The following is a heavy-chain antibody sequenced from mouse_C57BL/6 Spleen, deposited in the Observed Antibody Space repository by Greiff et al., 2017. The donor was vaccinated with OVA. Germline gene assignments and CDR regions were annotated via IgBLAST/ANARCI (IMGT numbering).Heavy chain of an antibody. CDR2: ISDGGSYT. J-gene: IGHJ1*03. Sequence: EVKLMESGGGLVKPGGSLKLSCAASGFTFSSYAMSWVRQTPEKRLEWVATISDGGSYTYYPDNVKGRFTISRDNAKNNLYLQMSHLKSEDTAMYYCARGGDFSTIVTTRYFDVWGTGTTVTVSS. V-gene: IGHV5-4*03. CDR3: ARGGDFSTIVTTRYFDV. D-gene: IGHD2-5*01. CDR1: GFTFSSYA.